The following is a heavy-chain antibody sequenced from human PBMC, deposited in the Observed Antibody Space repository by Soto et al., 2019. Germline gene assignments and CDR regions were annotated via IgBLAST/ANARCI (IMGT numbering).Heavy chain of an antibody. J-gene: IGHJ3*02. CDR1: GFTLSSHS. D-gene: IGHD3-3*01. CDR3: ARDWNAFDI. CDR2: ISTLSSTI. Sequence: SLRLSCAASGFTLSSHSMNWVRQGPGKGLEWISYISTLSSTIYYADSVKGRFTISRDNAKNSLYLQMNSLRAEDTAVYYCARDWNAFDIWGQGTMVTVSS. V-gene: IGHV3-48*01.